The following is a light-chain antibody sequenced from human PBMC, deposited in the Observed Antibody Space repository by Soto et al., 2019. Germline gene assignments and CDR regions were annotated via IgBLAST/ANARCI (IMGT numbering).Light chain of an antibody. Sequence: QSVRTQPPSTSGTPGQRVTISCSGSSSNIGSNTVNWYQQLPGTAPKLLIYSNNQRPSGVPDRFSGSKSGTSASLAISGLQSEDEADYYCAACDDSLHGPYVFGTGTKVTVL. CDR1: SSNIGSNT. V-gene: IGLV1-44*01. J-gene: IGLJ1*01. CDR2: SNN. CDR3: AACDDSLHGPYV.